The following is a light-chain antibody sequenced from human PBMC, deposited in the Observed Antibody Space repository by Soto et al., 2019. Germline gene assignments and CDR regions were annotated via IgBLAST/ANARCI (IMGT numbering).Light chain of an antibody. Sequence: ETVMTQSPATLSVSPGERATLSCRASQSISSNLAWFQQKPGQAPRLLIYDASTMATGFPARFSGSGSGTEFTLTISSLQSEDFAVYYCQRYNNWPLTFGGGTKV. CDR2: DAS. J-gene: IGKJ4*01. CDR1: QSISSN. V-gene: IGKV3-15*01. CDR3: QRYNNWPLT.